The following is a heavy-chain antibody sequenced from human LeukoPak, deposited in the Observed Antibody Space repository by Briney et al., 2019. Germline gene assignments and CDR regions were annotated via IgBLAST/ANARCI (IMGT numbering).Heavy chain of an antibody. CDR3: ARDRRGTIFGVVSSWYFDL. CDR1: GFTFSTYS. Sequence: GGSLRLSCAASGFTFSTYSMNWVRQAPGKGLEWVSSISSSSSHIYYADSVKGRLTISRDNAKNSLYLQMNSLRAEDTAVYYCARDRRGTIFGVVSSWYFDLWGRGTLVTVSS. V-gene: IGHV3-21*06. J-gene: IGHJ2*01. CDR2: ISSSSSHI. D-gene: IGHD3-3*01.